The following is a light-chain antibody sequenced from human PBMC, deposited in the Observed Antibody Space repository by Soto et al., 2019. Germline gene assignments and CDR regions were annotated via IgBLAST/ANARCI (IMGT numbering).Light chain of an antibody. CDR3: QQRYKWPRT. J-gene: IGKJ1*01. Sequence: DIFLTQSPATLSLSPGERATLSCRASQSVGSYLAWYQQKAGQAPSLLIYDASNRAAGIPARFSGSGSETDLTLTIRSLEPEDFAVYYCQQRYKWPRTFGQGTKVEIK. CDR1: QSVGSY. CDR2: DAS. V-gene: IGKV3-11*01.